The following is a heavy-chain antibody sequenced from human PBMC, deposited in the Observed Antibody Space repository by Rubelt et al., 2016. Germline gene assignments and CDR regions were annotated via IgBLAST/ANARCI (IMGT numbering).Heavy chain of an antibody. Sequence: EVQLVESGGGLVQPGGSLRLSCAASGFTFSSYAMSWVRQAPGRGLEWVSAISGSGGSTYYADFLRGRFTISRENSMNTLYLQMNSLRTEDTAVYYCARAPRGYIGYHYFDYWGQGTLVTVSS. V-gene: IGHV3-23*04. CDR2: ISGSGGST. D-gene: IGHD5-12*01. J-gene: IGHJ4*02. CDR3: ARAPRGYIGYHYFDY. CDR1: GFTFSSYA.